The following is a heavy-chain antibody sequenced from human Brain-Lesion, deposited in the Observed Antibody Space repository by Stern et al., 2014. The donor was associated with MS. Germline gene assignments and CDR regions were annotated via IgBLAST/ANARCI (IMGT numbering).Heavy chain of an antibody. CDR3: SKDWRWSGVVVGARYGYIEY. Sequence: VQLVESGGGVVQPGRSLRISCAASGFTFNNFGMYWVRQAPGKGLEWGALISHGGSNEYYAGSVKGRFTISRDNSKNTLYLEMNSLRPEDTAVYYCSKDWRWSGVVVGARYGYIEYWGQGTLVTVSS. D-gene: IGHD1-26*01. CDR2: ISHGGSNE. V-gene: IGHV3-30*18. J-gene: IGHJ4*02. CDR1: GFTFNNFG.